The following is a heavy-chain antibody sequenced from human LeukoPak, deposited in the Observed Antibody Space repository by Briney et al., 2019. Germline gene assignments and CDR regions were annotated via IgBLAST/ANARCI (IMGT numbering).Heavy chain of an antibody. CDR1: GTTFSRSA. CDR2: VIPNLGTT. J-gene: IGHJ4*02. CDR3: ARDDGSATLGFDS. Sequence: SVKVSCKASGTTFSRSAISWVRQAPGQGLEWIGGVIPNLGTTNYAQKFQDRVSITTDESTSTAYMEVSSLRSVDTAVYFCARDDGSATLGFDSWGQGTLVTVCS. V-gene: IGHV1-69*05. D-gene: IGHD1-26*01.